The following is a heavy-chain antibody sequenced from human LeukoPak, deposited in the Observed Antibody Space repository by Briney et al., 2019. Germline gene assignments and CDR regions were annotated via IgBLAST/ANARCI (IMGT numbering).Heavy chain of an antibody. CDR3: TTVTHFSL. V-gene: IGHV3-15*01. D-gene: IGHD2-15*01. CDR1: GFSFSGAW. CDR2: IKNGGAT. J-gene: IGHJ4*02. Sequence: GGSLRPSCAASGFSFSGAWLNWVRQAPGKGLEWVGRIKNGGATDYAAPVKGRFTISRDDSKATLYLQMNSLETEDTAIYFCTTVTHFSLGGQGILVTVSS.